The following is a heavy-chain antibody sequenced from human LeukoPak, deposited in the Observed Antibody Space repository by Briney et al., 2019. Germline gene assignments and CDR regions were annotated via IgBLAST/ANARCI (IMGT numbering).Heavy chain of an antibody. CDR3: ARDMDSGPDLFDY. D-gene: IGHD1-26*01. CDR2: INPNSGDT. Sequence: ASVKVSCKASGYSSNDFYMHWVRQAPGQGLEWMGWINPNSGDTDYAQKFQGRVTMTRDTSISTAYMELSRLRSDDTAVYYCARDMDSGPDLFDYWGQGTLVTVSS. J-gene: IGHJ4*02. CDR1: GYSSNDFY. V-gene: IGHV1-2*02.